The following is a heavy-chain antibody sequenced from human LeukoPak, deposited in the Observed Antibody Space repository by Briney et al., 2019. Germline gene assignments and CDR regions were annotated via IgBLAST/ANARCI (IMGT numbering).Heavy chain of an antibody. D-gene: IGHD6-13*01. V-gene: IGHV3-20*04. CDR2: INWNGGHT. CDR3: ARAPPYSSSWYWFDP. J-gene: IGHJ5*02. CDR1: GFTFDDYG. Sequence: GGSLRLSCAASGFTFDDYGMSWVRQAPGKGLEWVSNINWNGGHTTYADSVRGRFTISRDNAKNSLYLQMNSLRAEDTALYYCARAPPYSSSWYWFDPWGQGTLVTVSS.